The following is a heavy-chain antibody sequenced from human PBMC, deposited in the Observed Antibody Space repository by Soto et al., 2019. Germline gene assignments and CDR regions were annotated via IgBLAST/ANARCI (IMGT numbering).Heavy chain of an antibody. CDR2: ISGYSGNA. V-gene: IGHV1-18*01. D-gene: IGHD4-17*01. CDR3: AKRTSGTTWGESDY. J-gene: IGHJ4*02. CDR1: GYTFTSYG. Sequence: ASVKVSCKASGYTFTSYGINWVRQAPGQGLEWMGWISGYSGNANLAQKFQGRVTMTTDKSTRTAYMELRRLRSDDTAVYYCAKRTSGTTWGESDYWGQGTLVTVSS.